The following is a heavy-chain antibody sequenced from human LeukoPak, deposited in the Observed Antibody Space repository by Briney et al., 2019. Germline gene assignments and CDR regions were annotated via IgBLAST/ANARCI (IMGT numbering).Heavy chain of an antibody. CDR1: GFTFSNYW. CDR2: INSDGINT. J-gene: IGHJ4*02. D-gene: IGHD3-22*01. V-gene: IGHV3-74*01. CDR3: ARDRIYYYDSSGYPAHYFDY. Sequence: GGSLRLSCAASGFTFSNYWMHWVRQAPGKGLVWVSRINSDGINTSYADSVKGRFTISRDNAKNTLNLQMYSLRAEDTAVYYCARDRIYYYDSSGYPAHYFDYWGQGTLVTVSS.